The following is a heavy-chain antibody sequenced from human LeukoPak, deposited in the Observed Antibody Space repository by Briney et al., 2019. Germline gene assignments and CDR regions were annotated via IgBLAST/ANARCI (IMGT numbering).Heavy chain of an antibody. J-gene: IGHJ4*02. CDR1: GFPFNGYW. CDR3: SRRLDY. Sequence: GGSLRLSCAASGFPFNGYWMDWVRQAPGKGMQWVANINQDGSVQYYADSVKGRFTISRDTAKNSLYLQMNSLRAEDTAAYFCSRRLDYLGQGALVTVSS. CDR2: INQDGSVQ. V-gene: IGHV3-7*01.